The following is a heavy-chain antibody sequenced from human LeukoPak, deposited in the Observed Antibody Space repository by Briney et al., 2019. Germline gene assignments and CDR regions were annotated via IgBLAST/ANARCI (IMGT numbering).Heavy chain of an antibody. V-gene: IGHV4-59*01. CDR2: IYYSGST. D-gene: IGHD6-19*01. J-gene: IGHJ2*01. CDR1: GGSIRSYY. Sequence: SETLSLTCTVSGGSIRSYYWSWIRQPPGKGLEWIGYIYYSGSTNYNPSLKSRVTISVDTSKNQFSLKLRSVTAADTAVYYCARTPFSSAWYALDWYFDLWGRGTLVTVSS. CDR3: ARTPFSSAWYALDWYFDL.